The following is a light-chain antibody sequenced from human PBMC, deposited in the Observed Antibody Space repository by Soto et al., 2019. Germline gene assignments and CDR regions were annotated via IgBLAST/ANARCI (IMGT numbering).Light chain of an antibody. J-gene: IGLJ1*01. Sequence: QSVLTQPPSVSGAPGQRVSISCTGSTSNIGAGYNVHWYQQFPGTAPKLLIYANNNRPSGVPGRFSGSKSGTSASLAITGLQAEDEADYHCQSYDSSLSAYVFGSGTKVTVL. V-gene: IGLV1-40*01. CDR1: TSNIGAGYN. CDR2: ANN. CDR3: QSYDSSLSAYV.